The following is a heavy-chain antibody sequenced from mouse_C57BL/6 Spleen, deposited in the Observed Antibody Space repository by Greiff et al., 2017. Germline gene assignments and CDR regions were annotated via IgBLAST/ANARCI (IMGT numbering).Heavy chain of an antibody. CDR2: INPGSGGT. CDR1: GYAFTNYL. Sequence: VQLQESGAELVRPGTSVKVSCKASGYAFTNYLIEWVKQRPGQGLEWIGVINPGSGGTNYNEKFKGKATLTADKSSSTAYMQLSSLTSEDSAVYFCAITVVATDAMDYWGQGTSVTVSS. V-gene: IGHV1-54*01. CDR3: AITVVATDAMDY. J-gene: IGHJ4*01. D-gene: IGHD1-1*01.